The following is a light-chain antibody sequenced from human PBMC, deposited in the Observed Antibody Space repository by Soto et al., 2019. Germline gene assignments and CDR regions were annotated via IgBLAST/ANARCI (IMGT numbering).Light chain of an antibody. CDR1: SSNFGSNY. V-gene: IGLV1-47*01. Sequence: QSVLTQPPSASGTPGQRVTISCSGSSSNFGSNYVYWYQQLPGTAPKLLIYRNNQRPSGVPDRFSGSKSGTSASLAISGLRSEDEADYYCAAWDDSLSGRGVFGTGTRSPS. J-gene: IGLJ1*01. CDR2: RNN. CDR3: AAWDDSLSGRGV.